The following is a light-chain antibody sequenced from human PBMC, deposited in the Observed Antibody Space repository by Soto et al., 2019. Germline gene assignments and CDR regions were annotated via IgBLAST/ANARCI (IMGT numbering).Light chain of an antibody. Sequence: QSALTQPASVSGSPGQSITISCTGTSSDVGKYNYVSWYQQHPAKAPKLMIFEVSNRPSGVSNRFSGSKSGNTASLTISGLQAEDEAEYYCSSYTGSSINAVVFCGGTTVTVL. CDR1: SSDVGKYNY. CDR3: SSYTGSSINAVV. V-gene: IGLV2-14*01. J-gene: IGLJ2*01. CDR2: EVS.